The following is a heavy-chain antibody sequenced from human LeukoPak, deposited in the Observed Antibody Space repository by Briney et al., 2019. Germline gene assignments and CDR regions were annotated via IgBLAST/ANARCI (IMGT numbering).Heavy chain of an antibody. Sequence: SVKVSYKASGYSFTSYAMNWVRQAPGQGLEWMGGIIPIFGTANYAQKFQGRVTITADESTSTAYMELSSLRSEDTAVYYCARDRGNGDLWYWGQGTLVTVSS. CDR1: GYSFTSYA. D-gene: IGHD4-17*01. CDR2: IIPIFGTA. J-gene: IGHJ4*02. CDR3: ARDRGNGDLWY. V-gene: IGHV1-69*13.